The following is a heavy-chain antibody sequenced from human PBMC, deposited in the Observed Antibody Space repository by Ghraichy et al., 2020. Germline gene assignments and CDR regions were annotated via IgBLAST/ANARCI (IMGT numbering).Heavy chain of an antibody. CDR1: GGSISSGGYS. CDR3: ARGLGGYSYGFDY. J-gene: IGHJ4*02. D-gene: IGHD5-18*01. Sequence: SETLSLTCAVSGGSISSGGYSWSWIRQPPGKGLEWIGYIYHSGSTYYNPSLKSRVTISVDRSKNQFSLKLSSVTAAETAVYYCARGLGGYSYGFDYWGQGTLVTVSS. CDR2: IYHSGST. V-gene: IGHV4-30-2*01.